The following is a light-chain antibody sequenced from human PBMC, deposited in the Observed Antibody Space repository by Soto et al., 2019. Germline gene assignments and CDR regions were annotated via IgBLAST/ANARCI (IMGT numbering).Light chain of an antibody. Sequence: QLVLTQPPSASASLGASVTLTCTLSRGYRHYKVAWYQQRPGKGPRFVMRVGTGGIVGSKGDGIPDRFSVLGSGLNRYLTIKNIQEEDESYYHCGADHGSGINFVYVFGGGTKLTVL. CDR1: RGYRHYK. CDR3: GADHGSGINFVYV. V-gene: IGLV9-49*01. CDR2: VGTGGIVG. J-gene: IGLJ3*02.